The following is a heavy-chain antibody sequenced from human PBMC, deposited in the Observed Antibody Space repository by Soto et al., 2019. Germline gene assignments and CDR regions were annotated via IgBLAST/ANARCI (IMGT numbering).Heavy chain of an antibody. CDR1: GFTFSGSA. V-gene: IGHV3-73*02. CDR3: TRRDYGSGSSFDY. Sequence: EVQLVASGGGLVQPGGSLNFSCAASGFTFSGSAMHWVRQASGKGLEWVGRIRSKANSYATAYAASAKGRFTISRDDSKNKAYLQMNSLKPEDTAVYYCTRRDYGSGSSFDYWGQGTLVTVS. D-gene: IGHD3-10*01. CDR2: IRSKANSYAT. J-gene: IGHJ4*02.